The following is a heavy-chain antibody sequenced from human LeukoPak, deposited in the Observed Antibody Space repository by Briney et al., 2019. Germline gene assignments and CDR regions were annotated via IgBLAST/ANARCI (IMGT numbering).Heavy chain of an antibody. V-gene: IGHV3-9*01. J-gene: IGHJ4*02. CDR3: AKDSRATTRYFDY. CDR1: GFTFDDYA. CDR2: ISWNSGSI. D-gene: IGHD4-17*01. Sequence: GGSLRLSCAASGFTFDDYAMHWVRQAPGKGLEWVSGISWNSGSIGYADSVKGRFTISRDNAKNSLYLQMSSLRAEDTALYYCAKDSRATTRYFDYWGQGTLVTVSS.